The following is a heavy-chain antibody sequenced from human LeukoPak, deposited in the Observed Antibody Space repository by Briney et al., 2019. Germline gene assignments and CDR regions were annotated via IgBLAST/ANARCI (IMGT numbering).Heavy chain of an antibody. CDR2: INPSAGST. CDR3: ARGGCGDSAAPFDD. D-gene: IGHD2-21*02. CDR1: GYTFTSCY. Sequence: GASVTVSCKTSGYTFTSCYMHWVRQAPGQGLEWMGMINPSAGSTRYAQKFQGRVTMTTDTSTSTVYMELSSLRSEDTAVYYCARGGCGDSAAPFDDWGQGTLVPVSS. V-gene: IGHV1-46*01. J-gene: IGHJ4*02.